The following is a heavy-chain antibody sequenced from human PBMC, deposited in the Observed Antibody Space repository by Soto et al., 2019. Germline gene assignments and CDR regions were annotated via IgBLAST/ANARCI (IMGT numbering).Heavy chain of an antibody. J-gene: IGHJ4*02. CDR3: APHLWFGELYY. D-gene: IGHD3-10*01. CDR1: GFTFSSYA. V-gene: IGHV3-23*01. CDR2: ISGSGGST. Sequence: EVLLLESGGGLVQPGGSLRLSCAASGFTFSSYAMSWVRQAPGKGLEWVSAISGSGGSTYYADSVKGRLTISRDNSMITLYLQMNSLRAEDPAVYSCAPHLWFGELYYWGQGTLVTVSS.